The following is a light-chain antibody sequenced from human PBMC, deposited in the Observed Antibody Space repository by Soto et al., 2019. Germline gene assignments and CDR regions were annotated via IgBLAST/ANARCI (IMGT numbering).Light chain of an antibody. CDR3: HQYGSSPRT. CDR2: GAS. V-gene: IGKV3-20*01. Sequence: EIVLTQSPGTLSLSPGERATLSCRASQSVSSAYVAWYQQIPGQAPRLLIYGASSRATGIPDRFSGSGSGTDFTLTISRLEPEDFAVYYCHQYGSSPRTFGQGTKVDIK. CDR1: QSVSSAY. J-gene: IGKJ1*01.